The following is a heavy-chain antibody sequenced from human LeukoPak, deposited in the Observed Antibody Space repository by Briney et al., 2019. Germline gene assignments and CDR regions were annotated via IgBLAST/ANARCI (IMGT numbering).Heavy chain of an antibody. CDR1: GFTFTSHW. Sequence: GGSLTLSCAASGFTFTSHWMNWVRQAPGKGLEWVANINPDGSDQQYVDSMKGRFTISRDNARNSLFLQVNSLRAGDTAVYYCARGGVSRAAFDLWGHGTMFTVSS. CDR3: ARGGVSRAAFDL. CDR2: INPDGSDQ. J-gene: IGHJ3*01. V-gene: IGHV3-7*05.